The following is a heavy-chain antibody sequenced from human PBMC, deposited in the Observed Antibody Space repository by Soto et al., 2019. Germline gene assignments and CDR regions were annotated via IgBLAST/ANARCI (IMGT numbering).Heavy chain of an antibody. CDR1: GYSFTDYH. Sequence: GASVKVSCKASGYSFTDYHIHWVRQAPGQGLEWLGRINPKSGGTSTAQKFQGWVTMTTDTSISAASMELTRLTSDDTAIYYCARGDSTDCSNGVCSFFYNHDMDVWGQGTTVTVSS. CDR2: INPKSGGT. J-gene: IGHJ6*02. V-gene: IGHV1-2*04. CDR3: ARGDSTDCSNGVCSFFYNHDMDV. D-gene: IGHD2-8*01.